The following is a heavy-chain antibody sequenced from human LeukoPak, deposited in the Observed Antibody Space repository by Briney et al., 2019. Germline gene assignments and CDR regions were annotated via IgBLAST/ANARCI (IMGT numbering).Heavy chain of an antibody. V-gene: IGHV4-59*01. D-gene: IGHD2-21*01. CDR2: IYYIGST. J-gene: IGHJ5*02. Sequence: SETLSLTCTVSGGSISSYYWSWIRQPPGKGLEWIGYIYYIGSTNYNPPLKSRVTISVGMSKNQFSLKLRSVTAADTAVYYCARETYPSGWFDPWGQGTLVTVSS. CDR1: GGSISSYY. CDR3: ARETYPSGWFDP.